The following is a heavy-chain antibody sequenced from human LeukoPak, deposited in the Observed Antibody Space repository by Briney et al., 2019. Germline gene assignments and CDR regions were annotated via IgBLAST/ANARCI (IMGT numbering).Heavy chain of an antibody. Sequence: SETLSLTCTVSGGSISRGGYYWSWIRQHPGKGLEWIGYIYYSGSTYYNPSLKSRVTISVDTSKNQFSLKLSSVTAADTAVYYCARGRRRPSGYWFDPWGQGTLVTVSS. CDR2: IYYSGST. V-gene: IGHV4-31*03. CDR3: ARGRRRPSGYWFDP. J-gene: IGHJ5*02. CDR1: GGSISRGGYY. D-gene: IGHD5-12*01.